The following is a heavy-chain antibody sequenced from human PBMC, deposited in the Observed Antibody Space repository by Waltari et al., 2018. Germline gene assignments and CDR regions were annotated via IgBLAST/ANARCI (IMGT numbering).Heavy chain of an antibody. CDR3: AREDYDSSGYYDP. CDR1: GGSISSGGYY. Sequence: QVQLQESGPGLVKPSQTLSLTCTVSGGSISSGGYYWSWIRQHPGKGLEWIGYIYYSGSTYYNPSLKSRVTISVDTAKNQFSRKLSSVTAADTAVYYCAREDYDSSGYYDPWGQGTLVTVSS. V-gene: IGHV4-31*03. CDR2: IYYSGST. J-gene: IGHJ5*02. D-gene: IGHD3-22*01.